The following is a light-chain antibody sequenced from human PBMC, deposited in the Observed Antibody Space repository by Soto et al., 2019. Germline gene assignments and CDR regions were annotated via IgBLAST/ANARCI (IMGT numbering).Light chain of an antibody. CDR3: QQSNSFPLA. CDR1: QAINKW. CDR2: AAS. Sequence: DIQMTQSPSSVSASVGDRVTITCRASQAINKWLAWYQQKPGKAPKLLIYAASNLQSGVPPRFSGSGAGTDSTLSITNLQPEDFATYYCQQSNSFPLAFGGGTKVDIK. J-gene: IGKJ4*01. V-gene: IGKV1D-12*01.